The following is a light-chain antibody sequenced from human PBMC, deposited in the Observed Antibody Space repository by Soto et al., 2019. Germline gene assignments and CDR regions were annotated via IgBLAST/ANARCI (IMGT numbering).Light chain of an antibody. CDR1: QSISSN. J-gene: IGKJ1*01. Sequence: EIVLTQSPGTLSLSPGERATLSCRASQSISSNHLAWYQQKPGQSPRLLIYAASTRATAIPARFSGSGSRTEFTLTISHLRSEDFAVYYCHQYHTWPWTFGQGTKVDIK. CDR3: HQYHTWPWT. CDR2: AAS. V-gene: IGKV3-15*01.